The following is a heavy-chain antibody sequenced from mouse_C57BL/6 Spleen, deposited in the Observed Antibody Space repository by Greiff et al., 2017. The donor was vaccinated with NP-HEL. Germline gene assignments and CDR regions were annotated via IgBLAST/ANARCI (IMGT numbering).Heavy chain of an antibody. CDR2: IWSGGST. J-gene: IGHJ1*03. CDR3: ARRRSLYWYFDV. V-gene: IGHV2-2*01. CDR1: GFSLTSYG. Sequence: VKLVESGPGLVQPSQSLSITCTVSGFSLTSYGVHWVRQSPGKGLEWLGVIWSGGSTDYNAAFISRLSISKDNSKSQVFFKMNSLQADDTAIYYCARRRSLYWYFDVWGTGTTVTVSS.